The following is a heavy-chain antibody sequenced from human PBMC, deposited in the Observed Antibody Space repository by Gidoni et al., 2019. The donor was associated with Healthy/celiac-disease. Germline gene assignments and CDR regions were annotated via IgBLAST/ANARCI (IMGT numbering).Heavy chain of an antibody. J-gene: IGHJ6*02. D-gene: IGHD2-15*01. CDR2: CNPTSGGT. V-gene: IGHV1-2*04. Sequence: QVQRVQSGAEVKKPGASVKVSCKASGYTVTGNYMHWGRQAPGQGLEWKGWCNPTSGGTTSAQKFQGWVTMTRDTSISTAYMELRRLISDDTAVYYCARVRTDSSSPAATRGMDVWGQGTTVTVSS. CDR3: ARVRTDSSSPAATRGMDV. CDR1: GYTVTGNY.